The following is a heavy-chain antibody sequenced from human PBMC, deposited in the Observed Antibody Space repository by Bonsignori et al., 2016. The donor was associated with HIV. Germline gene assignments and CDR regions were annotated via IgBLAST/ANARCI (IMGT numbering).Heavy chain of an antibody. CDR2: MNPNSGNT. Sequence: ASVKVSCKASGYTFTSYDINWVRQATGQGLEWMGWMNPNSGNTGYAQKFQGRVTMTRNTSISTAYMELSSLRSEDTAVYYCARGPIGYYDFWSGYYASRPDMDVWGKGTTVTVSS. CDR1: GYTFTSYD. J-gene: IGHJ6*03. V-gene: IGHV1-8*01. CDR3: ARGPIGYYDFWSGYYASRPDMDV. D-gene: IGHD3-3*01.